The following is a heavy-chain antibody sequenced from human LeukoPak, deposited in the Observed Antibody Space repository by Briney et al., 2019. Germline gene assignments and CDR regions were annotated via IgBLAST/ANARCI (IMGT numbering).Heavy chain of an antibody. CDR2: IYSSGST. V-gene: IGHV4-59*01. CDR1: GFTFTMFS. Sequence: GSLRLSCAASGFTFTMFSMNWLRQAPGKGLEWLGYIYSSGSTNYNPSLKGRVTISVDTSKNQFSLKLTSVTAADTAVYYCARDHYYNSSGYTFGYWGQGTLVTVSS. D-gene: IGHD3-22*01. J-gene: IGHJ4*02. CDR3: ARDHYYNSSGYTFGY.